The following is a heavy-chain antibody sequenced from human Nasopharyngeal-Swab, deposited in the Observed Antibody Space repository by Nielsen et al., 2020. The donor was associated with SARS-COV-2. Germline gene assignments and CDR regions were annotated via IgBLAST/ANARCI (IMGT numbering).Heavy chain of an antibody. D-gene: IGHD2-2*01. J-gene: IGHJ6*03. V-gene: IGHV1-3*01. Sequence: ASVKVSCKASGYTLSNYAMYWVRQAPGQRPEFMGWINAGKGNTIYSQRFQGRVRISRDTSANTVYMDLSSLRSEDTAVYYCARHGCSSTSCSAFFYYYMDVWGKGTTVTVSS. CDR2: INAGKGNT. CDR3: ARHGCSSTSCSAFFYYYMDV. CDR1: GYTLSNYA.